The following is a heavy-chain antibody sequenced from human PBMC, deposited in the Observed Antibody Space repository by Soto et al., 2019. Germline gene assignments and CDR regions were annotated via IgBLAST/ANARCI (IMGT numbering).Heavy chain of an antibody. Sequence: SETLSLTCTVSGGSISSGGYYWSWIRQHPGKGLERIGYIYYSGSTYYNPSLKSRVTISVDTSKNQFSLKLSSVTAADTAVYYCAIDKVPFGVETYYYGMDVWGQGTTVTVSS. CDR2: IYYSGST. CDR1: GGSISSGGYY. D-gene: IGHD3-3*01. J-gene: IGHJ6*02. CDR3: AIDKVPFGVETYYYGMDV. V-gene: IGHV4-31*03.